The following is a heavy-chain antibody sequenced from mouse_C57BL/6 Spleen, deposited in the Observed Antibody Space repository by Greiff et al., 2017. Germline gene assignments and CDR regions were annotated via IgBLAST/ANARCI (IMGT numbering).Heavy chain of an antibody. CDR2: IDPSDSET. D-gene: IGHD1-1*01. CDR3: ARGYGKGRYFEV. J-gene: IGHJ1*03. CDR1: GYTFTSYW. V-gene: IGHV1-52*01. Sequence: QVQLQQPGAELVRPGSSVKLSCKASGYTFTSYWLHWVKQRPIQGLEWIGNIDPSDSETHYNQKFKDKATLTVDKSSSTAYMQLSSLTSEDSAVYYCARGYGKGRYFEVWGTGTTVTVSS.